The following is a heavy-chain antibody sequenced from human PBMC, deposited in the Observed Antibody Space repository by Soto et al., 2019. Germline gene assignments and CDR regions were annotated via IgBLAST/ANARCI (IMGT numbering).Heavy chain of an antibody. CDR1: GFTFSNAW. J-gene: IGHJ3*02. Sequence: GGSLRLSCAASGFTFSNAWMNWVRQAPGKGLEWVGRIKSKTDGGTTDYAAPVKGRFTISRDDSKNTLYLQMNSLKTEDTAVYYCTTDLLYKWEWLLLWGAFDIWGQGTMVTVS. CDR3: TTDLLYKWEWLLLWGAFDI. CDR2: IKSKTDGGTT. V-gene: IGHV3-15*07. D-gene: IGHD3-22*01.